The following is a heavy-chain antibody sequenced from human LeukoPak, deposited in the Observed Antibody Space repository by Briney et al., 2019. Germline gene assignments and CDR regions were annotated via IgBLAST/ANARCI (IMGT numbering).Heavy chain of an antibody. D-gene: IGHD5-18*01. CDR1: GGSIRSSSYY. Sequence: KSSETLSLTCTVSGGSIRSSSYYWGWIRQPPGKGLEWIGSIYYSGSTYHNPSLKSRVTVSVDTSKNQFSLKLSSVTAADTGVYYCARQVLGPWIQLWTDYWGQGTLVTVSS. CDR2: IYYSGST. V-gene: IGHV4-39*01. CDR3: ARQVLGPWIQLWTDY. J-gene: IGHJ4*02.